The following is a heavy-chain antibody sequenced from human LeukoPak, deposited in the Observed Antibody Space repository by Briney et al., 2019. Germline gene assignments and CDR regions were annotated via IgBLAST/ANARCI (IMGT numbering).Heavy chain of an antibody. D-gene: IGHD6-19*01. CDR2: INPSGGST. J-gene: IGHJ4*02. CDR3: ARAPVAGTGDY. V-gene: IGHV1-46*01. CDR1: GYTFTSYY. Sequence: ASVKVSCKASGYTFTSYYMHWVRQAPGQGLEWMGIINPSGGSTSYAQKFQGRVTMTRDMSTSTAYMELSSLRSEDTAVYYCARAPVAGTGDYWGQGTLVTVSS.